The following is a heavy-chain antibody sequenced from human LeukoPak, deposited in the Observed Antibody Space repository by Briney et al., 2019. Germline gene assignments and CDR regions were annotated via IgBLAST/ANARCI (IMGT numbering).Heavy chain of an antibody. CDR2: INPSGGST. D-gene: IGHD6-13*01. CDR1: GYTFTSYY. CDR3: ATPSSSWYYFDY. V-gene: IGHV1-46*01. Sequence: GASVKVSCKASGYTFTSYYMHWVRQAPGQGLEWMGIINPSGGSTSYAQKFQGRVTMTEDTSTDTAYMELSSLRSEDTAVYYCATPSSSWYYFDYWGQGTLVTVSS. J-gene: IGHJ4*02.